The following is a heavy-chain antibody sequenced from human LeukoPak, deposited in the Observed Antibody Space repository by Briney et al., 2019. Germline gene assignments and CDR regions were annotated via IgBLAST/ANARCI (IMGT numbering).Heavy chain of an antibody. CDR3: ARAHSSGYFWAYYFDY. D-gene: IGHD3-22*01. CDR1: GFTFNGYW. CDR2: IKQDGSDK. J-gene: IGHJ4*01. V-gene: IGHV3-7*03. Sequence: GGSLRLSCAASGFTFNGYWMSWVRQAPGKGLEWVANIKQDGSDKYYVDSVKGRFTISRDNAKNSLYLQMDSLRAEDTAVCYCARAHSSGYFWAYYFDYWGHGTLVTVSS.